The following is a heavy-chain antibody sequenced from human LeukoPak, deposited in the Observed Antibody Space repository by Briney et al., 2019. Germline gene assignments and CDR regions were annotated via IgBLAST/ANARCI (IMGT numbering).Heavy chain of an antibody. CDR3: AKGLRYSSWYYFDY. CDR2: IKTDGSIT. V-gene: IGHV3-74*01. J-gene: IGHJ4*02. CDR1: GFSFSVYW. D-gene: IGHD6-13*01. Sequence: PGGSLRLSCAASGFSFSVYWMHWVRQAPGKGPVWVSRIKTDGSITDYADSVKGRFTISRDNAKNSLYLQMNSLRAEDTALYYCAKGLRYSSWYYFDYWGQGTLVTVSS.